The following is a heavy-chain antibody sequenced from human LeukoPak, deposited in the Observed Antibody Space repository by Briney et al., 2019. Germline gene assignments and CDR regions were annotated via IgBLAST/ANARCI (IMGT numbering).Heavy chain of an antibody. D-gene: IGHD2-8*02. J-gene: IGHJ4*02. Sequence: SETLSLTCTVSGGSISGYYWSWIRQPPGEGLEWVGYIYYSGTTKYNPSLQSRVTISLDTSKSQLSLQVSSVTAADTAVYYCARHAGYGSAGACSLFNYWGQGTLVTVSS. CDR1: GGSISGYY. CDR2: IYYSGTT. V-gene: IGHV4-59*08. CDR3: ARHAGYGSAGACSLFNY.